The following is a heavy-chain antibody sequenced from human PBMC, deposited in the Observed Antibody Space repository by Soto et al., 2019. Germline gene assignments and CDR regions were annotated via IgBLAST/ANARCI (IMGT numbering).Heavy chain of an antibody. D-gene: IGHD3-10*01. Sequence: PSETLSLTCAVYGGNFSGYYWSWIRQPPGKGLEWIGEINHSGSTNYNPSLKSRVTISVDTSKNQFSLKLSSVTAADTAVYYCARDRRLITMVRGVSLWFDPWGQGTLVTVSS. CDR2: INHSGST. V-gene: IGHV4-34*01. J-gene: IGHJ5*02. CDR3: ARDRRLITMVRGVSLWFDP. CDR1: GGNFSGYY.